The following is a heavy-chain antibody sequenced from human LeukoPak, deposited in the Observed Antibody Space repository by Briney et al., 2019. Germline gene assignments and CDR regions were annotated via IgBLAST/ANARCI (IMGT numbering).Heavy chain of an antibody. CDR2: ISAGGGST. D-gene: IGHD6-13*01. CDR1: GFTLSTYA. J-gene: IGHJ5*02. CDR3: AKSPRSAADNWFDP. V-gene: IGHV3-23*01. Sequence: PGGSLRLSCAASGFTLSTYAMNWVRQAPGKGLEWVSGISAGGGSTYYADSVKGRFTISRDNSKNTLYLQMNSLTVEDTAVYYCAKSPRSAADNWFDPWGQETLVTVSS.